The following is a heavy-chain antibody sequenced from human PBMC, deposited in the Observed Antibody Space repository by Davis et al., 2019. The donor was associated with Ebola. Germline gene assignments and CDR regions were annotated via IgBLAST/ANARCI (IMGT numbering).Heavy chain of an antibody. CDR3: ARDAGGGQYEFWSGYSGNWFDP. Sequence: SLKISCAASGFTFDDYAMHWVRQAPGKGLEWVSGISWNSGSIGYADSVKGRFTISRDNAKNSLYLQMNSLRDEETAVYYCARDAGGGQYEFWSGYSGNWFDPWGQGTLVTVSS. CDR2: ISWNSGSI. J-gene: IGHJ5*02. V-gene: IGHV3-9*01. D-gene: IGHD3-3*01. CDR1: GFTFDDYA.